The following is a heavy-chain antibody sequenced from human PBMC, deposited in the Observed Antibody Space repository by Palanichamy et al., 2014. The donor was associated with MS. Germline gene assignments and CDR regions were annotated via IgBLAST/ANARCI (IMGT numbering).Heavy chain of an antibody. J-gene: IGHJ4*02. D-gene: IGHD2-2*01. CDR3: ARRYCSSTSCLFDY. CDR1: GFTFTSYE. V-gene: IGHV3-48*03. Sequence: EVQLVEFGGGLVQPGGSLRLSCAASGFTFTSYEMNWVRQAPGKGLEWVSYISSTGSTIYYTDSVKGRFTISRDNTKNSLYLQMNSLRAEDTAVYYCARRYCSSTSCLFDYWGQGTLVTVSS. CDR2: ISSTGSTI.